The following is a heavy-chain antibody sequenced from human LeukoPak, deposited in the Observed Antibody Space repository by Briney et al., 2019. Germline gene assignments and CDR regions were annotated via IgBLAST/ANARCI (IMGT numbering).Heavy chain of an antibody. CDR1: GGSISSYY. CDR2: IYYSGST. J-gene: IGHJ4*02. V-gene: IGHV4-59*01. D-gene: IGHD5-24*01. CDR3: AREGDGYNPRGRFDY. Sequence: SETLSLTCTVSGGSISSYYWSWIRQPPGKGLEWIGYIYYSGSTNYNPSLKSRVTISVDTSKNQFSLKLSSVTAADTAVYFCAREGDGYNPRGRFDYWGQGILVTVSS.